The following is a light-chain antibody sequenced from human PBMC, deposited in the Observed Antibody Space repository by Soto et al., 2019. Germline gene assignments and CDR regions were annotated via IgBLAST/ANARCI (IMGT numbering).Light chain of an antibody. V-gene: IGLV2-8*01. J-gene: IGLJ2*01. CDR1: SGDVGGYNY. Sequence: QSALTQPPSASGSPGQSVTISCTGTSGDVGGYNYVSWYQQHPGKAPKLMIWEVSKRPPGVPDRFSGSKSGNTASLTVSGLQAEDDADYYCSSYGGANNLIFGGGTKLTVL. CDR3: SSYGGANNLI. CDR2: EVS.